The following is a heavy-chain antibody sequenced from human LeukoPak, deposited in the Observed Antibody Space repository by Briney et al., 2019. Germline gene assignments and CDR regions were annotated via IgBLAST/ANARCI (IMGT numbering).Heavy chain of an antibody. J-gene: IGHJ4*02. CDR2: INPNSGGT. CDR1: GYTFTGYY. V-gene: IGHV1-2*02. CDR3: ARMTSSGWYAAGYYFDY. Sequence: ASVKVSCKASGYTFTGYYMHWVRQAPGQGLEWMGWINPNSGGTNYAQKLQGRVTMTTDTSTSTAYMELRSLRSDDTAVYYCARMTSSGWYAAGYYFDYWGQGTLVTVSS. D-gene: IGHD6-19*01.